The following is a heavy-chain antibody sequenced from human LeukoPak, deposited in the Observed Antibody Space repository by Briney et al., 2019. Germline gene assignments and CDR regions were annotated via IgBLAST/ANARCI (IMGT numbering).Heavy chain of an antibody. Sequence: GGSLRLSCAASGFTFSSYWMHWVRQAPGKGLVWVSRINSDGSSTTYADSVKGRFTISRGNAKNTLYLQMNSLRAEDTAVYYCARDVISPLYYFDYWGQGTLVTVSS. V-gene: IGHV3-74*03. CDR1: GFTFSSYW. CDR2: INSDGSST. D-gene: IGHD3-10*01. CDR3: ARDVISPLYYFDY. J-gene: IGHJ4*02.